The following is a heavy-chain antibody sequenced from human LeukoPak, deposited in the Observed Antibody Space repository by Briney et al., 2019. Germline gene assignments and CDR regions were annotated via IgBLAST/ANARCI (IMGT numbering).Heavy chain of an antibody. V-gene: IGHV3-48*01. CDR2: ISSSSSTI. CDR3: AREYYYDSSGII. CDR1: GLTFSSYS. Sequence: GGSLRLSCAASGLTFSSYSMTWFRQSPGKGLEWVSYISSSSSTIYYADSVKGRFTISRDKAKNSLYLQMNSLRAEDTAVYYCAREYYYDSSGIIWGQGTLVTVSS. D-gene: IGHD3-22*01. J-gene: IGHJ4*02.